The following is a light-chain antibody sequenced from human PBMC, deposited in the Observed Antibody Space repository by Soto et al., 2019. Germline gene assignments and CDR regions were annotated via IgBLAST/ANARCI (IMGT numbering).Light chain of an antibody. Sequence: DIVMTQSPLSLPVTPGEPASISCRSSQSLLHSNGYNYLDWYLQKPGQSPQLLIYLGSNRASGVXDXXSGRGSGTDCTLKISRVEAEDVGVYYCMQALQTPWTFGQGTKVEIK. CDR1: QSLLHSNGYNY. CDR3: MQALQTPWT. CDR2: LGS. V-gene: IGKV2-28*01. J-gene: IGKJ1*01.